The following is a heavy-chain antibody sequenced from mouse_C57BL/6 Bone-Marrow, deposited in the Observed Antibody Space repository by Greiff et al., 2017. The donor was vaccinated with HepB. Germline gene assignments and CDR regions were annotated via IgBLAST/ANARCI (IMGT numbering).Heavy chain of an antibody. CDR1: GYTFTSYW. V-gene: IGHV1-69*01. CDR2: IDPSDSYT. D-gene: IGHD1-1*01. Sequence: QVQLQQPGAELVMPGASVKLSCKASGYTFTSYWMHWVKQRPGQGLEWIGEIDPSDSYTNYNQKFKGKSTLTVDKSSSTAYLQLSSLTSEDSAFYYGARWGSTHWYFYVWGTGTTVTVSS. CDR3: ARWGSTHWYFYV. J-gene: IGHJ1*03.